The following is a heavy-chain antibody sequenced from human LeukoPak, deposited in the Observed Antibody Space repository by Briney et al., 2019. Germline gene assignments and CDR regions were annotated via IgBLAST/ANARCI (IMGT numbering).Heavy chain of an antibody. J-gene: IGHJ6*02. D-gene: IGHD3-3*01. CDR3: AKDMGGSYDFWSGYYGGYYYGMDV. Sequence: GGSLRLSCAASGFTFDDYAMHWVRQAPGKGLEWVSGISWNSGSIGYADSVKGRFTISRDNAKNSLYLQMNSLRAEDTALYYCAKDMGGSYDFWSGYYGGYYYGMDVWGQGTAVTVSS. CDR1: GFTFDDYA. V-gene: IGHV3-9*01. CDR2: ISWNSGSI.